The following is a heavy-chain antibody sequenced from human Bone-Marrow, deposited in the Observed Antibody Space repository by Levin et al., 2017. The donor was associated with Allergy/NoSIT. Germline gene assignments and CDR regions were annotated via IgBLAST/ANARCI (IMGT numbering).Heavy chain of an antibody. J-gene: IGHJ4*02. D-gene: IGHD5-24*01. Sequence: MTGGSLRLSCKGSGYSFTSYWIGWVRQMPGNGLEWMGIIYPGDSDTTYSPSFQGQVTISADKSISTAYLQWRSLQASDTAMYYCARLGDGYNHDYWGQGTLVTGSS. CDR3: ARLGDGYNHDY. CDR2: IYPGDSDT. V-gene: IGHV5-51*01. CDR1: GYSFTSYW.